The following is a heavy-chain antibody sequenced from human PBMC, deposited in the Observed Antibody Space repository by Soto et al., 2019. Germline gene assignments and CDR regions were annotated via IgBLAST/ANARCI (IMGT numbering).Heavy chain of an antibody. CDR1: GYSITAGGYY. CDR3: ARMYSSGSGWFHP. CDR2: FYSSGSI. V-gene: IGHV4-31*03. Sequence: SETLSLTCFVSGYSITAGGYYWSWIRHHPGKGLEWIGSFYSSGSIIYNPSLRSRVSISGDTSSNQFSMSLTSVTAADTARYYCARMYSSGSGWFHPWGQGTLVTVS. J-gene: IGHJ5*02. D-gene: IGHD6-19*01.